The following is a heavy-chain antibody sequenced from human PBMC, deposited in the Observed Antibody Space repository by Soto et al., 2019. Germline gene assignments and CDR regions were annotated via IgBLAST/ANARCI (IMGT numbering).Heavy chain of an antibody. D-gene: IGHD6-19*01. V-gene: IGHV2-5*02. CDR3: AHCSTGFRSDSDY. J-gene: IGHJ4*02. CDR2: IYWDADK. CDR1: GFSLYTRGGG. Sequence: ITLKESGPTLVKPTQTLTLICTFSGFSLYTRGGGVVWIRQSPGKALEWLALIYWDADKRYSSSLKNRRTITKDTSKSQGVLTMTNMDPVDTATYYCAHCSTGFRSDSDYWGQGTLVTVSS.